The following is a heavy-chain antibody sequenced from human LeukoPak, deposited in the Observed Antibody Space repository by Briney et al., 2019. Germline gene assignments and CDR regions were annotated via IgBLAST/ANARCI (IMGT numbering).Heavy chain of an antibody. CDR3: ARDGEQWPVHWFDP. CDR1: GGSISSYY. D-gene: IGHD6-19*01. CDR2: IYTSGST. J-gene: IGHJ5*02. Sequence: SETLSLTCTVSGGSISSYYWSWIRQPAGKGLEWIGRIYTSGSTNYNPSLKSRVTMSVDTSKNQFSLKLSSVTAADTAVYYCARDGEQWPVHWFDPWGQGTLVTVSS. V-gene: IGHV4-4*07.